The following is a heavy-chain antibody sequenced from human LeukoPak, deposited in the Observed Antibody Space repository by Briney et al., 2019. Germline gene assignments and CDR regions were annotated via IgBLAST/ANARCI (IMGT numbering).Heavy chain of an antibody. J-gene: IGHJ4*02. D-gene: IGHD3-16*02. Sequence: PGGSLRLSCAASGFTFSSYWLTWVRQAPGKGLEWVANIKEDGSEKYYMDSVKGRFTISRDNAQNSLYLQINSLRVDDTAVYYCARESYYFDYWGQGTLVTVSS. CDR3: ARESYYFDY. V-gene: IGHV3-7*03. CDR1: GFTFSSYW. CDR2: IKEDGSEK.